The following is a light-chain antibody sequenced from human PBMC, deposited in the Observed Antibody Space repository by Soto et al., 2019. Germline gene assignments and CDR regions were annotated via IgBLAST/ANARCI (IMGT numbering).Light chain of an antibody. CDR2: DAS. J-gene: IGKJ5*01. CDR1: QDIRKY. Sequence: IQMTHSPSPLSASVVDRVTITCQASQDIRKYLNWYQQKPEKAPKLLIYDASTLETGVPSRFSGSGSGTDFTFIISSLQPEDFATYYCQQYDNLPIIFGQGTRLEIK. V-gene: IGKV1-33*01. CDR3: QQYDNLPII.